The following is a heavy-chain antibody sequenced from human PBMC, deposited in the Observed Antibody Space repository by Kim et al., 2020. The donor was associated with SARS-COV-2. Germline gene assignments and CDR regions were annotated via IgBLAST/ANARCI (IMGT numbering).Heavy chain of an antibody. Sequence: GGSLRLSCAASGFTFSNSWMYWVRQGPGKGLMWVSRINADGSSTSYVDSVKGRLTISRDNAKNTLYLQANNLRAEDTAVYYCTRGADGDYWGQGTLVTVSS. V-gene: IGHV3-74*01. CDR3: TRGADGDY. J-gene: IGHJ4*02. CDR1: GFTFSNSW. CDR2: INADGSST.